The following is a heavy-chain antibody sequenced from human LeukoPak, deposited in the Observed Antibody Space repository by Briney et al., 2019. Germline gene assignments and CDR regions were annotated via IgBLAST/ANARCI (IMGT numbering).Heavy chain of an antibody. D-gene: IGHD5-18*01. J-gene: IGHJ4*02. V-gene: IGHV3-23*01. CDR3: AKDRGYSYGYFDY. CDR2: ISGSGGST. Sequence: AXGKXXXXVXAISGSGGSTYYADSVKGRFTISRDNSKNTLYLQMNSLRAEDTAVYYCAKDRGYSYGYFDYWGQGTLVTVSS.